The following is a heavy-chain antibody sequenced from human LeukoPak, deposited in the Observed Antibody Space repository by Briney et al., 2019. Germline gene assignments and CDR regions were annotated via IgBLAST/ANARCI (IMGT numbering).Heavy chain of an antibody. V-gene: IGHV3-23*01. D-gene: IGHD3-10*01. CDR1: GFTFSSYA. CDR3: AKEWDGSGTRLGWFDP. CDR2: ISGSGGVT. Sequence: PGGSLRLSCAASGFTFSSYAMSWVRQAPGKGLEWVSLISGSGGVTYYADSVKGRFTISRDNSKNTLYLQMNSLGAEDTATYYCAKEWDGSGTRLGWFDPWGQGTLVTVSS. J-gene: IGHJ5*02.